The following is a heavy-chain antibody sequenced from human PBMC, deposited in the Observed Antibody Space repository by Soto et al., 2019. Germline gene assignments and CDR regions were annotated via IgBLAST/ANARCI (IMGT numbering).Heavy chain of an antibody. D-gene: IGHD3-10*01. Sequence: SETLSLTCAVYGGSFSGYYWSWIRQPPGKGLEWIGEINHSGSTNYNPSLKSRVTISVDTSKNQFSLKLSSVTAADTAVYYCAREKGHYYGSGSYNDYWGQGTLVTVSS. CDR3: AREKGHYYGSGSYNDY. V-gene: IGHV4-34*01. CDR1: GGSFSGYY. CDR2: INHSGST. J-gene: IGHJ4*02.